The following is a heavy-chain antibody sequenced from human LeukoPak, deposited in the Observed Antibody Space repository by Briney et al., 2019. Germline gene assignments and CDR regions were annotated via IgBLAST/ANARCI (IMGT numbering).Heavy chain of an antibody. CDR3: ARGGYYDILTGYIRYNWFDP. CDR1: GGSFSGYY. Sequence: KASETLSLTCAVYGGSFSGYYWNWIRQLPGKGLEWIGEINHSGSTNYNPSLKSRVTISVDTSKNQFSLKLSSVTAADTAVYYCARGGYYDILTGYIRYNWFDPWGQGTLVTVSS. D-gene: IGHD3-9*01. J-gene: IGHJ5*02. CDR2: INHSGST. V-gene: IGHV4-34*01.